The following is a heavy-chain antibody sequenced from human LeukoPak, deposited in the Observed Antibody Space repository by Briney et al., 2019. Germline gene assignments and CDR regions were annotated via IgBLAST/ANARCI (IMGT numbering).Heavy chain of an antibody. D-gene: IGHD6-6*01. CDR2: ISYDGSNK. J-gene: IGHJ4*02. Sequence: PGGSLRLSCAASGFTFSSYGMHWVRQAPGKGLEWVAVISYDGSNKYYADSVKGRFTISRDNSKNTLYLQMNSLRAEDTAVYYCARDSPLGSSSGYFDYWGQGTLVTVSS. V-gene: IGHV3-30*03. CDR3: ARDSPLGSSSGYFDY. CDR1: GFTFSSYG.